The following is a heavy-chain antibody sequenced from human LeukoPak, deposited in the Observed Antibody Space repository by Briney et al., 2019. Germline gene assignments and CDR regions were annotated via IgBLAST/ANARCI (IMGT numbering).Heavy chain of an antibody. D-gene: IGHD4-17*01. CDR3: ARGRYGDFFDY. CDR1: GYTFTSYG. J-gene: IGHJ4*02. V-gene: IGHV1-18*01. CDR2: ISAYNGNT. Sequence: GASVKVSCKASGYTFTSYGISWVRQAPGQGLEWMGWISAYNGNTNYAQKFQGRVTMTRDTSISTAYMELSRLRSDDTAVYYCARGRYGDFFDYWGQGTLVTVSS.